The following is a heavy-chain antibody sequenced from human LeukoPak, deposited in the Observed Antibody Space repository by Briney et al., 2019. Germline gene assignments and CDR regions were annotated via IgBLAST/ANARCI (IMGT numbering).Heavy chain of an antibody. CDR1: GCTFTGYY. V-gene: IGHV1-46*01. D-gene: IGHD3-10*01. J-gene: IGHJ6*03. Sequence: ASVKVSCKASGCTFTGYYMHWVRQAPGQGLEWMGWINPSGGSTSYAQKFQGRVTMTRDTSTSTVYMELSSLRSEDTAVYYCARQTYYYGSGSPQGYYYYYYMDVWGKGTTVTISS. CDR2: INPSGGST. CDR3: ARQTYYYGSGSPQGYYYYYYMDV.